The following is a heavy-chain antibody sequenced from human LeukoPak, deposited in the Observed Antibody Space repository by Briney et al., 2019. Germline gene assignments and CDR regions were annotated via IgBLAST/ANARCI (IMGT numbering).Heavy chain of an antibody. CDR1: GGSLSSGAHY. CDR2: IYYSGST. J-gene: IGHJ4*02. D-gene: IGHD5-12*01. Sequence: SQTLSLTCTVSGGSLSSGAHYWSWIRQHPGKGLEWIGYIYYSGSTYYNPSLKSRVTISVDTSRNQFSLKLSSVTAADTAVYYCARGRYSGYDPPTDYWGQGTLVTVSS. V-gene: IGHV4-31*03. CDR3: ARGRYSGYDPPTDY.